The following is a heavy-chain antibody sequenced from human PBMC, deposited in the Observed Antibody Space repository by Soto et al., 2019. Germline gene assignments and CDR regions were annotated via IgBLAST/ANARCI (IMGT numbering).Heavy chain of an antibody. J-gene: IGHJ6*03. Sequence: GGSLRLSCATSGFILSDCAMNWVRQAPGKGLEWVSYISSSSSVIDYADSVKGRFTVSRDNARNSLFLQMNSLRAEDTAVYYCARDLSWGSNWYYYMDVWGKGTTVTVSS. D-gene: IGHD7-27*01. CDR3: ARDLSWGSNWYYYMDV. V-gene: IGHV3-48*01. CDR2: ISSSSSVI. CDR1: GFILSDCA.